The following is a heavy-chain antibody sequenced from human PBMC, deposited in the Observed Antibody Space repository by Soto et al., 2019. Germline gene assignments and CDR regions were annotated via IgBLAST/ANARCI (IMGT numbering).Heavy chain of an antibody. CDR1: GYTFTSYA. D-gene: IGHD2-21*02. CDR3: ARSIVVVTALDY. Sequence: QGQLVQSGAEEKKPGASVKVSCKASGYTFTSYAMHWVRQAPGQRLEWMGWINAGNGNTKYSQKFQGRVTITRDTSASTAYMELSRLRSVDTAVYYCARSIVVVTALDYWGQGTLVTVSS. V-gene: IGHV1-3*05. J-gene: IGHJ4*02. CDR2: INAGNGNT.